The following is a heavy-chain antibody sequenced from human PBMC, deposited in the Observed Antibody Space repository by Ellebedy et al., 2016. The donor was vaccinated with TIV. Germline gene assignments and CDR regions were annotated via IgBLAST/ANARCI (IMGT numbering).Heavy chain of an antibody. CDR1: GGSISSYY. V-gene: IGHV4-59*01. CDR3: ARGPENSNWFAP. D-gene: IGHD1-14*01. Sequence: MPGGSLRLSCTVSGGSISSYYWSWIRQPPGKGLEWIGYMYYSGSANYNPFLKSRVTMSVDTSKNQFSLKLTSVTAADTAVYYCARGPENSNWFAPWGQGTLVTVSS. J-gene: IGHJ5*02. CDR2: MYYSGSA.